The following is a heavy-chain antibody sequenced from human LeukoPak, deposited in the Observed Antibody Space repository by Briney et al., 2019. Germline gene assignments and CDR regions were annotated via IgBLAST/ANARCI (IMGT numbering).Heavy chain of an antibody. V-gene: IGHV3-74*01. J-gene: IGHJ3*02. CDR2: INSDGSST. CDR1: GFTFSSYW. Sequence: GGSLRLSCAASGFTFSSYWMHWVRQAPGKGLAWVPRINSDGSSTSYADSVKGRFTISRDNAKNTLYLQMNSLRAEDTAVYYCARGPSDDDSALTYYYDSSGYYNDAFDIWGQGTMVTVSS. CDR3: ARGPSDDDSALTYYYDSSGYYNDAFDI. D-gene: IGHD3-22*01.